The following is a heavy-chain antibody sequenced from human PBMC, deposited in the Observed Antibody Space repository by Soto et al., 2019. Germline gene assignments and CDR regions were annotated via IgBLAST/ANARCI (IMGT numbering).Heavy chain of an antibody. CDR3: ARAWGYCSSTSCNMEV. D-gene: IGHD2-2*01. CDR2: INAGNGNT. CDR1: GYTFTSYA. J-gene: IGHJ6*03. Sequence: ASVKVSCKASGYTFTSYAMHWVRQAPGQRLEWMGWINAGNGNTKYSQKFQGRVTITRDTSASTAYMELSSLRSEDTAVYYCARAWGYCSSTSCNMEVWGKGTTVTVSS. V-gene: IGHV1-3*01.